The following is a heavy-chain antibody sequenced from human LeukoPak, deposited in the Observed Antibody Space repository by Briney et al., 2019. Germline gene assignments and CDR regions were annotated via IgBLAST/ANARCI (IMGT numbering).Heavy chain of an antibody. CDR2: IYYSGST. D-gene: IGHD3-9*01. CDR1: GDSISSTSYY. V-gene: IGHV4-39*07. CDR3: ARGKTLRYFDWLPSSIYYFDY. Sequence: SETLSLTCTVSGDSISSTSYYWGWIRQPPGKGLECIGIIYYSGSTWYSPSLKSRVTISVDTSKNQFSLKLSSVTAADTAVYYCARGKTLRYFDWLPSSIYYFDYWGQGTLVTVSS. J-gene: IGHJ4*02.